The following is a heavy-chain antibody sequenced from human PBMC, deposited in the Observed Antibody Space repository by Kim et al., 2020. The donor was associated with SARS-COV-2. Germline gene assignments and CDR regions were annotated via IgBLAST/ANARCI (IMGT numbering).Heavy chain of an antibody. CDR2: INYSGST. Sequence: SETLSLTCTVSGGSISTYYWSWIRQPPGKGLEWIGYINYSGSTNYNPSLKSRVTISVDTSKNQFSLKLSSVTAADTAVYYCARVNYDVIRNYYYYGMDVWGQGTTVTVSS. V-gene: IGHV4-59*01. CDR1: GGSISTYY. D-gene: IGHD3-16*01. J-gene: IGHJ6*02. CDR3: ARVNYDVIRNYYYYGMDV.